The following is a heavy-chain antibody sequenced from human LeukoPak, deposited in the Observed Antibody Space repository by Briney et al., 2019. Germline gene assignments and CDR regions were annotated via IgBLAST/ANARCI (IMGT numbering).Heavy chain of an antibody. D-gene: IGHD3-22*01. V-gene: IGHV1-2*02. J-gene: IGHJ5*01. CDR3: ARSDGFSGYSSLGDS. CDR2: INPNSGDT. Sequence: ASVTVSCKASGYIFTGYYMHWVRQAPGQGLEWMGWINPNSGDTNYAQKFQGRVTMTRDTSISTAYMELSRLRSDDTAVYYCARSDGFSGYSSLGDSWGQGTLVTVSS. CDR1: GYIFTGYY.